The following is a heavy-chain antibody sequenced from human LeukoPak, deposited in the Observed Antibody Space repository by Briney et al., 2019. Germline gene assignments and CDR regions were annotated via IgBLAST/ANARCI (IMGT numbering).Heavy chain of an antibody. Sequence: GGSLRLSCAASGFTFSSYGMHWVRQAPGKGLEWVAFIRYDGSNKYYADSVKGRFTISRDNFKNTLYLQMNSLRAEDTAVYYCARGGSYLSAFDIWGQGTMVTVSS. D-gene: IGHD1-26*01. CDR1: GFTFSSYG. CDR2: IRYDGSNK. V-gene: IGHV3-30*02. CDR3: ARGGSYLSAFDI. J-gene: IGHJ3*02.